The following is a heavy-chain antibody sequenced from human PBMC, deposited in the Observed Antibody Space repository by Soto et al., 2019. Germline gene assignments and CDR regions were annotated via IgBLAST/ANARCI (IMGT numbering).Heavy chain of an antibody. CDR2: IYYSGST. Sequence: SETLSLTCTVSGGSISSSSYYWGWIRQPPGKGLEWIGSIYYSGSTNYNPSLKSRVTISVDTSKNQFSLKLSSVTAADTAVYYCATEDIAIGYFDYWGQGTLVTVSS. V-gene: IGHV4-39*07. CDR1: GGSISSSSYY. D-gene: IGHD2-15*01. CDR3: ATEDIAIGYFDY. J-gene: IGHJ4*02.